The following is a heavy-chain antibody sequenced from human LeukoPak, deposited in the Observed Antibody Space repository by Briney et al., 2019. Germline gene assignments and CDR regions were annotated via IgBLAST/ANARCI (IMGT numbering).Heavy chain of an antibody. CDR2: ISGSSSTR. CDR1: GFTFSSYS. D-gene: IGHD4-17*01. J-gene: IGHJ3*02. V-gene: IGHV3-48*01. Sequence: GGSLRLSCAASGFTFSSYSMNWVRHAPGKGLEWVSYISGSSSTRYYADSVKGRFTISRDNAKNSLYLQMNSLRAEDTSVYYCARYGDYGAFDIWGQGTMVTVSS. CDR3: ARYGDYGAFDI.